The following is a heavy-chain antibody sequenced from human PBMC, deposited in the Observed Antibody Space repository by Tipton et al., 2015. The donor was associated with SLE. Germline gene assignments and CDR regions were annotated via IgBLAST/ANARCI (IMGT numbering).Heavy chain of an antibody. CDR1: GGALSNSD. J-gene: IGHJ4*02. CDR3: AIAVAGTFFFDY. Sequence: QSGPEVKKPGSSVKVSCKTSGGALSNSDITWVRQAPGQGLEWMGWISAYNGNTNYAQKLQGRVTMTTDTSTSTAYMELRSLRSDDTAVYYCAIAVAGTFFFDYWGQGTLVTVSS. CDR2: ISAYNGNT. D-gene: IGHD6-19*01. V-gene: IGHV1-18*01.